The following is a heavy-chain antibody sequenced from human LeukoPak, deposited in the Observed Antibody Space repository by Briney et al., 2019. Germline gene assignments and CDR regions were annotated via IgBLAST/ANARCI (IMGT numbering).Heavy chain of an antibody. CDR1: GFTYSSCV. J-gene: IGHJ4*02. CDR2: ISGSGGST. D-gene: IGHD2-2*01. CDR3: AKRHCRSTHYYAFDY. Sequence: GGSLRLSCATSGFTYSSCVMAWVRQAPGKGLEWVSSISGSGGSTYYADSVKGRFTISRDNSMNTLYLQMNSLTAEDTAVYYCAKRHCRSTHYYAFDYGAQETLVTVPS. V-gene: IGHV3-23*01.